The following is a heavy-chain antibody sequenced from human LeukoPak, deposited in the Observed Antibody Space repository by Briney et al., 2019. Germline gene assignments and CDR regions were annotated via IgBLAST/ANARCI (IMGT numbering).Heavy chain of an antibody. D-gene: IGHD1-7*01. J-gene: IGHJ5*02. V-gene: IGHV1-24*01. CDR3: ATTAMGTTSGNWFDP. CDR2: FDPEDGET. Sequence: ASVKVSCKASGYTFTGYYMHWVRQAPGQGLEWMGGFDPEDGETIYAQKFQGRVTMTEDTSTDTAYMELSSLRSEDTAVYYCATTAMGTTSGNWFDPWGQGTLVTVSS. CDR1: GYTFTGYY.